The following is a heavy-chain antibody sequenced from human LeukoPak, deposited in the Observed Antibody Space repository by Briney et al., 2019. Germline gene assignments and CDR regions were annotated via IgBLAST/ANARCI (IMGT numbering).Heavy chain of an antibody. V-gene: IGHV3-21*01. CDR2: ISSSSSYI. CDR3: APYSSTWYAFQY. D-gene: IGHD6-13*01. Sequence: PGGSLRLSCVASGFTFNTYSMNWVRQAPGKGLEWVSSISSSSSYIYYADSVKGRFTISRDNAKNSLYLQMNSLRVEDTAVYYCAPYSSTWYAFQYWGQGTLVTVSS. J-gene: IGHJ1*01. CDR1: GFTFNTYS.